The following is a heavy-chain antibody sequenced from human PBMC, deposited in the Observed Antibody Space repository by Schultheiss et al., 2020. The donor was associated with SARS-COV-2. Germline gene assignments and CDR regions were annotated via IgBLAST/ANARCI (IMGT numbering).Heavy chain of an antibody. CDR1: GGSISPYY. V-gene: IGHV4-59*12. J-gene: IGHJ6*02. Sequence: SETLSLTCTVSGGSISPYYWSWIRQPPGKGLEWIGYMYYSGTTTYTPSLRSRVTISVDMSKNHFSLKLSSVTAADTAVYYCARELKTTVGSYYGMDVWGQGTTVTVSS. D-gene: IGHD4-17*01. CDR2: MYYSGTT. CDR3: ARELKTTVGSYYGMDV.